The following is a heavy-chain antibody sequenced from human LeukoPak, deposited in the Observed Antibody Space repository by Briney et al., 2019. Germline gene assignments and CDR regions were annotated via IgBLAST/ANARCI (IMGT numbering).Heavy chain of an antibody. V-gene: IGHV4-4*07. CDR2: IYTSGTI. CDR3: ARAYSSSWYYFDY. J-gene: IGHJ4*02. Sequence: SETLSLTCTGSGGSISSYYWSWIRQPAGTALEWIGRIYTSGTITYNPSLKSRVTMSVDTSKNQFSLKLSSVTAADTAVYYCARAYSSSWYYFDYWGQGTLVTVSS. D-gene: IGHD6-13*01. CDR1: GGSISSYY.